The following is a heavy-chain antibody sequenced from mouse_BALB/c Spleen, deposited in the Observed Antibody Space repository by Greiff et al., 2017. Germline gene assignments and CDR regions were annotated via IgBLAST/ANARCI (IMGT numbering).Heavy chain of an antibody. D-gene: IGHD1-1*01. CDR1: GYSFTDYN. Sequence: VHVKQSGPELVKPGASVKVSCKASGYSFTDYNMYWVKQSHGKSLEWIGYIDPYNGGTSYNQKFKGKATLTVDKSSSTAFMHLNSLTSEDSAVYYCARESYYGSSYGYYYAMDYWGQGTSVTVSS. V-gene: IGHV1S135*01. CDR3: ARESYYGSSYGYYYAMDY. CDR2: IDPYNGGT. J-gene: IGHJ4*01.